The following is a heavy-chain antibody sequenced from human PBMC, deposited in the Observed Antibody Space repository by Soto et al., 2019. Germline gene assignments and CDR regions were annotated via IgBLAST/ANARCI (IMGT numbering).Heavy chain of an antibody. CDR2: MNPNSGNT. J-gene: IGHJ6*02. Sequence: GASVKVSCKASGYTFSDNGISWVRQAPGQGLEWMGWMNPNSGNTGYAQKFQGRVTMTRNTSISTAYMELSSLRSEDTAVYYCARDRQLRYFDWLSEGYGMDVWGQGTTVTVSS. CDR3: ARDRQLRYFDWLSEGYGMDV. D-gene: IGHD3-9*01. CDR1: GYTFSDNG. V-gene: IGHV1-8*02.